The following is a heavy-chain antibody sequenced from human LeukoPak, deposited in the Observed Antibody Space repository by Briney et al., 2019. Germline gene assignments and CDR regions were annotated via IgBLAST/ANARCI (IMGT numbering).Heavy chain of an antibody. CDR3: ASLYDSSGYYLENWFDP. Sequence: GGSLRLSCAASGFTFSSYEVNWVRQAPGKGLEWVSYISSSGSTIYYADSVKGRFTISRDNAKNSLYLQMNGLRAEDTAVYYCASLYDSSGYYLENWFDPWGQGTLVTVSS. CDR2: ISSSGSTI. V-gene: IGHV3-48*03. CDR1: GFTFSSYE. J-gene: IGHJ5*02. D-gene: IGHD3-22*01.